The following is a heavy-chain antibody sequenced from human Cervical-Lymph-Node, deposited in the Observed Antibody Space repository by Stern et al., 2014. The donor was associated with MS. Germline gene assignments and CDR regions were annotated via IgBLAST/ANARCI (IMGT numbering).Heavy chain of an antibody. CDR1: GNTFTSYQ. Sequence: VQLVESGAEVKKHGASVKVSCKASGNTFTSYQMHWVRQIPGQGLEWMGIINPSGGSTSYAQKFQGRVTMTRDTSTSTVYMELSSLRSEDTAVYYCAREVAGHRLGMMDVWGQGTTVTVSS. CDR3: AREVAGHRLGMMDV. J-gene: IGHJ6*02. V-gene: IGHV1-46*01. CDR2: INPSGGST. D-gene: IGHD6-19*01.